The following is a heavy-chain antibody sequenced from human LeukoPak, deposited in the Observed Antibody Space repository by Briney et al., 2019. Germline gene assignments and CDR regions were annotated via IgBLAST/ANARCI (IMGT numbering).Heavy chain of an antibody. Sequence: SETLSLTCTVSGCSISSYYWSWIRQPAGKGLEWIGRIYTSGSTNYNPPLKSRVTMSVDTSKNQFSLKLSSVTAADTAVYYCARDTPCSGGSCYLVPWFDPWGQGTLVTVSS. CDR2: IYTSGST. J-gene: IGHJ5*02. CDR1: GCSISSYY. D-gene: IGHD2-15*01. V-gene: IGHV4-4*07. CDR3: ARDTPCSGGSCYLVPWFDP.